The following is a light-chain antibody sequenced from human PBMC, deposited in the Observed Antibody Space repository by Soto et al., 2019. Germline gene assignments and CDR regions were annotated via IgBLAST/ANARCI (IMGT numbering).Light chain of an antibody. CDR2: TAS. Sequence: EILFAQAPGTLSLSPGEGATLSCKASQSVSRNYLAWYQQKPGQAPRLLIYTASRRATGIPDRFSGSGSGTDFTLTISRLEPEDSAVYYCQQYTRAPITFGQGTRREIK. CDR1: QSVSRNY. V-gene: IGKV3-20*01. CDR3: QQYTRAPIT. J-gene: IGKJ5*01.